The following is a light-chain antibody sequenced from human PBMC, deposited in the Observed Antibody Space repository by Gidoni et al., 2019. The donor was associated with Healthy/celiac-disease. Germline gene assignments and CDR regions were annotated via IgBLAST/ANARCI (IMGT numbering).Light chain of an antibody. J-gene: IGKJ4*01. CDR2: AAS. V-gene: IGKV1-8*01. CDR3: QQYYSYPST. CDR1: QCISSY. Sequence: AIRMTQSPSSFSASTGDRVTITCRASQCISSYLAWYQQKPGKAPKLLIYAASTLQSGVPSRFSGSGSGTDFTLTISCLQSEDFATYYCQQYYSYPSTFGGGTKVEIK.